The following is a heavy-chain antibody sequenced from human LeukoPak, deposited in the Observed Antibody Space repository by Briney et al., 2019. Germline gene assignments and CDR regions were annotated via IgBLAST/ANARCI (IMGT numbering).Heavy chain of an antibody. D-gene: IGHD6-19*01. Sequence: PGGSLRLSCAASGFTLSSYTMNWVRQAPGEGLEWISYINENSGLIYYADSVKGRFTISRDNAKNSLYLQMNSLRAEDTAVYYCARGMSSGSRYGFDPWGQGNLVTVSS. V-gene: IGHV3-48*01. CDR2: INENSGLI. CDR1: GFTLSSYT. CDR3: ARGMSSGSRYGFDP. J-gene: IGHJ5*02.